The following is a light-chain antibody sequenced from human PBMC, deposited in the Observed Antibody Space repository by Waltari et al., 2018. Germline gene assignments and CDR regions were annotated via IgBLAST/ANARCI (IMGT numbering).Light chain of an antibody. Sequence: DIVVTQSPDSVAVSLGERATINCKSSQSVLYSSNNMNYLAWYQQKPGQPPRLLINWASTRESGVPDRFSGSGSGTDFTLTINTLQAEDMAVYYCQQYYSTPPAFGQGTRVEI. CDR3: QQYYSTPPA. V-gene: IGKV4-1*01. CDR1: QSVLYSSNNMNY. J-gene: IGKJ1*01. CDR2: WAS.